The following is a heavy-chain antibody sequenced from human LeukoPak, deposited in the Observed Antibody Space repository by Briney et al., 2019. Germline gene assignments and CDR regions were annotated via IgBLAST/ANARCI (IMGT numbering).Heavy chain of an antibody. D-gene: IGHD3-3*01. CDR3: TSYDFWSGRSFDY. CDR2: IKSKTDGGTT. Sequence: GGSLRLSCAASGFTFSNAWMSWVRQAPGKGLERVGRIKSKTDGGTTDYAAPVKGRFTISRDDSKNTLYLQMNSLKTEDTAVYYCTSYDFWSGRSFDYWGQGTLVTVSS. CDR1: GFTFSNAW. V-gene: IGHV3-15*01. J-gene: IGHJ4*02.